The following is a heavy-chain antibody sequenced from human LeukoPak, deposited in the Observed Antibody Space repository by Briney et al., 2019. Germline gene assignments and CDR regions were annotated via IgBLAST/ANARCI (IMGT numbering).Heavy chain of an antibody. D-gene: IGHD6-13*01. V-gene: IGHV4-59*01. Sequence: PSETLSLTCTVSGGSISSYYWSWIRQPPGKGLEWIGYIYYSGSTNYNPSLKSRVTISVDTSKNQFSLKLSSVTAADTAVYYCARGPYSSSWFIYYWGQGTLVTVSS. CDR3: ARGPYSSSWFIYY. CDR2: IYYSGST. J-gene: IGHJ4*02. CDR1: GGSISSYY.